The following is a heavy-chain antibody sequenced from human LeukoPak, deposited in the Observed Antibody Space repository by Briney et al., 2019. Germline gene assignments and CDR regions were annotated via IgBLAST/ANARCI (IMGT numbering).Heavy chain of an antibody. V-gene: IGHV4-4*02. D-gene: IGHD2-8*01. CDR3: SRENGAFSPFGY. CDR1: GGSITSTNW. Sequence: PSETLSLTCGVSGGSITSTNWWSWVRQPPGQGLEWIGEVSLSGLTNYNPSLSSQVIMALDTSKNHLSLHLTSVTAADTAVYYCSRENGAFSPFGYWGQGYLVTVLS. J-gene: IGHJ4*02. CDR2: VSLSGLT.